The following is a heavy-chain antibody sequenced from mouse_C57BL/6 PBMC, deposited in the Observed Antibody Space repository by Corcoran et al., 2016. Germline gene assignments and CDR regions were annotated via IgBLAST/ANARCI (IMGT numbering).Heavy chain of an antibody. CDR3: ARQEPSYYAMDY. V-gene: IGHV1-26*01. CDR1: GYTFTDYY. CDR2: INPNNGGT. J-gene: IGHJ4*01. Sequence: EVQLQQSGPELVKPGASVKISCKASGYTFTDYYMNWVKQSHGKSLEWIGDINPNNGGTSYNQKFKGKATLTVDKSSSTAYMALRSLTSEDSAVYYCARQEPSYYAMDYWGQGTSVTVSS.